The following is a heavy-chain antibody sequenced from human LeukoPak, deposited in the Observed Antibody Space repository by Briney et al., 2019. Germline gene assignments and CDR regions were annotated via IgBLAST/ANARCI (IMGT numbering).Heavy chain of an antibody. CDR1: GGSISSSH. V-gene: IGHV4-59*08. CDR2: VSNSGST. J-gene: IGHJ5*02. CDR3: ARYRHHNWFDP. Sequence: SETLSLTCNVSGGSISSSHWTWIRQPPGKGLEWIGYVSNSGSTNYNPSLKSRLTISVDASKNQFSLKLSYVTAADTAVYYCARYRHHNWFDPWGQGSLVTVSS.